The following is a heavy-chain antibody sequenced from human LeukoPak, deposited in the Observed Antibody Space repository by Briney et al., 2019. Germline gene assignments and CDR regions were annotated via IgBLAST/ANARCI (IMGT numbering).Heavy chain of an antibody. V-gene: IGHV4-34*01. D-gene: IGHD4-17*01. Sequence: SETLSLTCAVYGGSFSGYYWSWIRQPPGKGLEWIGEINHSGSTNYNPSLKSRVTISVDTSKNQFSLKLSSVTAADTAVYYCARAHYGDALYYYYYMDVWGKGTTVTVSS. CDR2: INHSGST. CDR3: ARAHYGDALYYYYYMDV. CDR1: GGSFSGYY. J-gene: IGHJ6*03.